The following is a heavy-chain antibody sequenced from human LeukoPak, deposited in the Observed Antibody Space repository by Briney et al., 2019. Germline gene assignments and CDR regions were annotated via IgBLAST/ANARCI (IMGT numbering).Heavy chain of an antibody. Sequence: GGSLRLSCAASGFTFSSYWMSWVRQAPGKGLEWVANIKQDGSEKYYVDSVKGRFTISRDNAKNSLYLQMNSLRAEDTAVYYCARDLAYGGNWADWFDPWGQGTLVTVSS. V-gene: IGHV3-7*01. D-gene: IGHD4-23*01. CDR1: GFTFSSYW. J-gene: IGHJ5*02. CDR2: IKQDGSEK. CDR3: ARDLAYGGNWADWFDP.